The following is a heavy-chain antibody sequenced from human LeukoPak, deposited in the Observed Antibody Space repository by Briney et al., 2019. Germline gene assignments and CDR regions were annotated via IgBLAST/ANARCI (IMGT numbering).Heavy chain of an antibody. J-gene: IGHJ4*02. CDR2: INHSGST. CDR3: ARGPLMTTVTTSGDY. V-gene: IGHV4-34*01. CDR1: GDSFSGYY. Sequence: SETLSLTCAVYGDSFSGYYWTWIRQPPGKGLEWIGEINHSGSTNYNPSLKSRVTISVDTSKNQFSLKLSSVTAADTAVYYCARGPLMTTVTTSGDYWGQGTLVTVSS. D-gene: IGHD4-17*01.